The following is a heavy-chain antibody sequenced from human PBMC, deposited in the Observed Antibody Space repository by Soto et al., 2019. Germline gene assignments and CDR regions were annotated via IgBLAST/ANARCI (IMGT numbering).Heavy chain of an antibody. J-gene: IGHJ3*02. Sequence: PSETLSLTCTVSGGSISSGDYYWSWIRQPPGKGLEWIGYIYYSGSNNYNPSLKSRVTISVDTSKNQFSLKLSSVTAADTAVYYCARRYGKNAFDIWGQGTMVTVSS. D-gene: IGHD5-18*01. CDR1: GGSISSGDYY. CDR3: ARRYGKNAFDI. V-gene: IGHV4-61*08. CDR2: IYYSGSN.